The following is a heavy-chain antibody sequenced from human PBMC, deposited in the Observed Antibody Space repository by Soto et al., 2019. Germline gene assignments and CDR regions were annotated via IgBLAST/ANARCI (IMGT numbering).Heavy chain of an antibody. V-gene: IGHV1-46*01. D-gene: IGHD5-18*01. J-gene: IGHJ4*02. CDR3: ARGPKLDTAMVTPSDY. Sequence: XSVKVSCQASVYTFTSYYMHWVRQAPGQGLEWMGIINPSGGSTSYAQKFQGRVTMTRDTSTSTVHMELSSLRSEDTAVYYCARGPKLDTAMVTPSDYWGQGTLVTVSS. CDR2: INPSGGST. CDR1: VYTFTSYY.